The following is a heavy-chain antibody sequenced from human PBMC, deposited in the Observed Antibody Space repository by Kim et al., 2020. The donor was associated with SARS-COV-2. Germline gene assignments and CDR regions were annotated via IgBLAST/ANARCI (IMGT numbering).Heavy chain of an antibody. J-gene: IGHJ4*02. D-gene: IGHD3-10*01. V-gene: IGHV3-30*01. Sequence: SVKGRFTISRDRSKNTMYVHMDSLRPDDTALYYCARRLYHHAGIYYAFDLWGQGTLVAVSS. CDR3: ARRLYHHAGIYYAFDL.